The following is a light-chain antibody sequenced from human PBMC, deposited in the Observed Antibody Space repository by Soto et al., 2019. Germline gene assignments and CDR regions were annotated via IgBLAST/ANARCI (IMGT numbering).Light chain of an antibody. CDR3: QQYNTWPPHT. CDR2: GAS. V-gene: IGKV3-15*01. J-gene: IGKJ2*01. CDR1: QSVRSS. Sequence: EIVMTQSPATLSVSPGETATLSCRASQSVRSSVAWYQQKPGQAPRVLISGASTRTTCIPARFSGSGSWTAFTLTISSMQYEDFAVDYCQQYNTWPPHTFGQGTKLEIK.